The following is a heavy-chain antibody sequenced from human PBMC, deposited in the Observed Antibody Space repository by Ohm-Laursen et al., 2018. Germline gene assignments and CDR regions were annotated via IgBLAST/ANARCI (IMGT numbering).Heavy chain of an antibody. D-gene: IGHD1-26*01. CDR2: ISNDGGAK. CDR3: AKGGSGSYYYYGMDV. J-gene: IGHJ6*02. Sequence: SLRLSCAASAFSFSTYAMHWVRQAPGKGLEWVAVISNDGGAKDSADSVEGRFTISRDNSKNTLYLQMNSLRPDDTAVYYCAKGGSGSYYYYGMDVWGQGTTVTVSS. V-gene: IGHV3-30*18. CDR1: AFSFSTYA.